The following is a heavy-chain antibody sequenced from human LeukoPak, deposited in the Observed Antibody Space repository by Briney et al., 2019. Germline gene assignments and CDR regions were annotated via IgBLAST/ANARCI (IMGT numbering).Heavy chain of an antibody. Sequence: PGGSLRLSCAASGFTFSSYWMSWVRQAPGKGLEWVANIKQDGSEKYYVDSVKGRFTISRDNAKNSLYLQMNSLRAEDTAVYYCARVAAAGAIYYYYGMDVWGQGTTVTVSS. CDR3: ARVAAAGAIYYYYGMDV. J-gene: IGHJ6*02. V-gene: IGHV3-7*04. D-gene: IGHD6-13*01. CDR1: GFTFSSYW. CDR2: IKQDGSEK.